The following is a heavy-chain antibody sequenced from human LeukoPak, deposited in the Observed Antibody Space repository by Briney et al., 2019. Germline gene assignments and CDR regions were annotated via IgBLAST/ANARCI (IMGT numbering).Heavy chain of an antibody. CDR1: GFSFSTYA. CDR3: AGGWGFDY. CDR2: ISVTPTNT. Sequence: GGSLRLSCAASGFSFSTYAMSWVRQAPGKGLEWVSVISVTPTNTNYVDSVKGRFTISRDNSKNTLYLQMNSLRAEDTAVYYCAGGWGFDYWGQGTLVTVSS. J-gene: IGHJ4*02. V-gene: IGHV3-23*01. D-gene: IGHD6-19*01.